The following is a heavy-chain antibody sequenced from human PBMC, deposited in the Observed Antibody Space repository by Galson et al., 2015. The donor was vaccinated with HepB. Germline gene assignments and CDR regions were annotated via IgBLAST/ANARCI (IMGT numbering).Heavy chain of an antibody. V-gene: IGHV3-30*18. J-gene: IGHJ5*02. CDR2: ISYDGSNK. CDR3: AKESMYYYDSRVMGFDP. CDR1: GFTFSSYG. Sequence: SLRLSCAASGFTFSSYGMHWVRQAPGKGLEWVAVISYDGSNKYYADSVKGRFTISRDNSKNTLYLQMNSLRAEDTAVYYCAKESMYYYDSRVMGFDPWGQGTLVTVSS. D-gene: IGHD3-22*01.